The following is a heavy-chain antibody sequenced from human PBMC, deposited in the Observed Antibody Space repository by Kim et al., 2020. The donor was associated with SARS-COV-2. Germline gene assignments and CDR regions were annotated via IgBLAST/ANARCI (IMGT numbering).Heavy chain of an antibody. CDR1: GYIFTDHY. V-gene: IGHV1-2*04. J-gene: IGHJ4*02. CDR2: INPKSGGA. D-gene: IGHD6-19*01. CDR3: ARVRSTVPYKSGWFHFDH. Sequence: ASVKVSCKASGYIFTDHYLHWVRQAPGQGPEWMGYINPKSGGARAAPNFQGSVTLTSESAINTAYMELNGLQSADTAIYYCARVRSTVPYKSGWFHFDHWGQGTLVTVSS.